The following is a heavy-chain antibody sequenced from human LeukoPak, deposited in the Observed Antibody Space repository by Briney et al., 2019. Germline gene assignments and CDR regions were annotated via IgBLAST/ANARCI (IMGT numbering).Heavy chain of an antibody. V-gene: IGHV3-66*01. J-gene: IGHJ4*02. D-gene: IGHD6-13*01. Sequence: GGSLRLSCAASGFTVSNKYMTWVRQAPGKGLEWVSLIYSGGSTYYADSVKGRFTISRDNSKNTLYLQMNSLRAEDTAVYYCAREVAAVNDYWGQGTLVTVSS. CDR2: IYSGGST. CDR3: AREVAAVNDY. CDR1: GFTVSNKY.